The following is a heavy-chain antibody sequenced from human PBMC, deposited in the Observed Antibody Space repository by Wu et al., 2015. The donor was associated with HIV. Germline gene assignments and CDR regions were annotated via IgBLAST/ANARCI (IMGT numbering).Heavy chain of an antibody. CDR2: IIPIFGTA. CDR3: ARDRSSYSSRGDYYYYYMDV. Sequence: QVQLVQSGAEVKKPGSSVKVSCKASGGTFSSYAISWVRQAPGQGLEWMGRIIPIFGTANYAQKFQGRVTITADESTSTAYMELSSLRSEDTAVYYCARDRSSYSSRGDYYYYYMDVWGKGTTVTVSS. J-gene: IGHJ6*03. D-gene: IGHD6-13*01. V-gene: IGHV1-69*13. CDR1: GGTFSSYA.